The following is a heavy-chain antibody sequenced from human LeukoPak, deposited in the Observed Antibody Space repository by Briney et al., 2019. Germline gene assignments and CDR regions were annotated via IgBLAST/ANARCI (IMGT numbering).Heavy chain of an antibody. Sequence: GGSLRLFCAASGFTVSSNYMSWVRQAPGKGLEWVSVIYSGGSTYYADSVKGRFTISRDNSKNTLYLQMNSLRAEDTAVYYCASARYYYGSGSYLSYYYYYYMDVWGKGTTVTISS. CDR3: ASARYYYGSGSYLSYYYYYYMDV. CDR1: GFTVSSNY. CDR2: IYSGGST. V-gene: IGHV3-53*01. J-gene: IGHJ6*03. D-gene: IGHD3-10*01.